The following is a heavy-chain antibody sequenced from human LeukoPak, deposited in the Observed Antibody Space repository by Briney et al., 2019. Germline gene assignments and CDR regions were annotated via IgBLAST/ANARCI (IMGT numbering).Heavy chain of an antibody. CDR3: AKQAAGWYYYMDV. J-gene: IGHJ6*03. Sequence: GGSLRLSCAASGFTFSNYWMHWVRQAPGKGLVWVSRLNSDGSSTNYADSVKGRFTISRDNAKNTLYLQMNSLRTEDTALYYCAKQAAGWYYYMDVWGKGTTVTVSS. CDR2: LNSDGSST. V-gene: IGHV3-74*01. CDR1: GFTFSNYW. D-gene: IGHD6-13*01.